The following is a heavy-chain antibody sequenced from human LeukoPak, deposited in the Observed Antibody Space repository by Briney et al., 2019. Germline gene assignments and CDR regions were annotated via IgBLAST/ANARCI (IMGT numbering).Heavy chain of an antibody. D-gene: IGHD4-23*01. CDR3: ARGIRWASDY. CDR1: GFTFSSYG. V-gene: IGHV3-64*01. CDR2: ITSNGGTT. J-gene: IGHJ4*02. Sequence: GGSLRLSCAASGFTFSSYGMVWVRQAPGKGLEYVSGITSNGGTTYYGNSVKGRFTISRDNSKDALYLQMGSLRSEDMAVYYCARGIRWASDYWGQGTLVTVAS.